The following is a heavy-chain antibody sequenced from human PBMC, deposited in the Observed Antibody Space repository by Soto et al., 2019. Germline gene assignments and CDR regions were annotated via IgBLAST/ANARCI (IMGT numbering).Heavy chain of an antibody. J-gene: IGHJ5*02. CDR2: IYPGDSDT. V-gene: IGHV5-51*01. Sequence: PGESLKISCKGSGYSFTSYWIGWVRQMPGKGLEWMGIIYPGDSDTRYSPSFQGQVTISADKSISTAYLQWSSLKASDTAMYYCARRITMVRGELNWFDPWGQGTLVTVS. D-gene: IGHD3-10*01. CDR1: GYSFTSYW. CDR3: ARRITMVRGELNWFDP.